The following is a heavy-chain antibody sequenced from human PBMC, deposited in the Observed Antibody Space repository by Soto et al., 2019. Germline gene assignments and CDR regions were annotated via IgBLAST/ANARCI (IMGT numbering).Heavy chain of an antibody. Sequence: QSGGSLRLSCVASGFTFDDYAMHWVRQAPGKGLEWVSFISWNSDSIGYADSVKGRFTISRDNAKNSLHLQMDSLRAEDTALYYCAKVRVRSGSYPMDYWGQGTLVPVSS. CDR2: ISWNSDSI. CDR3: AKVRVRSGSYPMDY. CDR1: GFTFDDYA. V-gene: IGHV3-9*01. J-gene: IGHJ4*02. D-gene: IGHD3-22*01.